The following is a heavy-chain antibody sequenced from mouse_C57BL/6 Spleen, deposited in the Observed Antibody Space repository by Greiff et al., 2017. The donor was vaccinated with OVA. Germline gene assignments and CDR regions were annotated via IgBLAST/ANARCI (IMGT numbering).Heavy chain of an antibody. V-gene: IGHV5-17*01. J-gene: IGHJ3*01. D-gene: IGHD2-4*01. Sequence: EVMLVESGGGLVKPGGSLKLSCAASGFTFSDYGMHWVRQAPEKGLEWVAYISSGSSTIYYADTVKGRFTISRDNAKNTLFLQMTSLRSEDTAMYYCARDDYDDWFAYWGQGTLVTVAA. CDR1: GFTFSDYG. CDR3: ARDDYDDWFAY. CDR2: ISSGSSTI.